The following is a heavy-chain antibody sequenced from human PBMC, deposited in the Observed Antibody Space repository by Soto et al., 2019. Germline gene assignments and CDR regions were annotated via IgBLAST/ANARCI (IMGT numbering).Heavy chain of an antibody. CDR1: GFTFSNAW. V-gene: IGHV3-15*01. J-gene: IGHJ6*02. D-gene: IGHD3-10*01. CDR2: IKSNSDGGTA. CDR3: TTDPTLLNWLGEPPYVMDV. Sequence: ELQLVESGGGLVKPGGSLRLSCAAAGFTFSNAWMTWVRQAPGKGLEWVGCIKSNSDGGTADYAAPVKGRFSISRADFKNTLYLHMKRLKTEDTGVYYCTTDPTLLNWLGEPPYVMDVWGQGTAVTVSS.